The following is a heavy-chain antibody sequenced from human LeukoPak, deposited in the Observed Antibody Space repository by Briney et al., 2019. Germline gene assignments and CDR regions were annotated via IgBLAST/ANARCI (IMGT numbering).Heavy chain of an antibody. J-gene: IGHJ4*02. Sequence: GGSLRLSCAASGFTFSSYEMNWVRQAPGKGLEWVSYISSSGSTIYYADSVKGRFTISRDNSRNTLYLQMNSLRAEDTAVYYCAKDRSKGSYGDDFDFWGQGTLVTVSS. CDR2: ISSSGSTI. CDR1: GFTFSSYE. D-gene: IGHD3-16*01. CDR3: AKDRSKGSYGDDFDF. V-gene: IGHV3-48*03.